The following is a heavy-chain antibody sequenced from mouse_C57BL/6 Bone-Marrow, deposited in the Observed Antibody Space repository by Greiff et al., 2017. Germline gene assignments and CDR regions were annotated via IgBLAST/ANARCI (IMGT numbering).Heavy chain of an antibody. CDR1: GFTFSDYY. Sequence: EVHLVESEGGLVQPGSSMKLSCTASGFTFSDYYMAWVRQVPEKGLEWVANINYDGSSTYYLDSLKSRFIISRDNAKNILYLQMSSLKSEDTATYYCARFLYYDYYFDYWGQGTTLTVSS. V-gene: IGHV5-16*01. D-gene: IGHD2-4*01. CDR2: INYDGSST. CDR3: ARFLYYDYYFDY. J-gene: IGHJ2*01.